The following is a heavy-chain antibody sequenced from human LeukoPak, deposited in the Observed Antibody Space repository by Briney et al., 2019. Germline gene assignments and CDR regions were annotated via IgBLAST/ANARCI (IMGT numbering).Heavy chain of an antibody. CDR2: IKNDGSEK. J-gene: IGHJ4*02. CDR3: VWGHYHEY. CDR1: GFTFSYFW. Sequence: GGSLSLSCAASGFTFSYFWMTWVRQAPGKGLEWVANIKNDGSEKYYADSVEGRFTISRDNAKNSLYLQMDGLRADDTAVYYCVWGHYHEYTGQGTLVTVSS. V-gene: IGHV3-7*04.